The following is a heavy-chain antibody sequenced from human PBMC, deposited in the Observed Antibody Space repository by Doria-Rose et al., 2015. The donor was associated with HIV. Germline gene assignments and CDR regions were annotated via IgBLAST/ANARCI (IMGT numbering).Heavy chain of an antibody. CDR2: INPNSGGT. CDR3: ARSDFHHAFDI. Sequence: QVQLVQSGAEVQKPGASVKVSCKASGYTFTDYYIQWLRQATGQGLEWMGWINPNSGGTNYARKFQGRVTMTRDTSISTADMELSSLRSDDTAVYHCARSDFHHAFDIWGQGTVVTVSS. CDR1: GYTFTDYY. V-gene: IGHV1-2*02. J-gene: IGHJ3*02.